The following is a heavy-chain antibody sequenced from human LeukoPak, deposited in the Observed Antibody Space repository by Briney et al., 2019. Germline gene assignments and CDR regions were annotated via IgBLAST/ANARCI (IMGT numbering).Heavy chain of an antibody. CDR3: AKDQALVGATDFDY. D-gene: IGHD1-26*01. CDR2: ISWNSGST. V-gene: IGHV3-9*01. J-gene: IGHJ4*02. Sequence: PGRSLRLSCAASGFTFDDYAMHWVRQAPGKGLEWVSGISWNSGSTYYADSVKGRFTISRGNSKNTLYLQMNSLRAEDTAVYYCAKDQALVGATDFDYWGQGTLVTVSS. CDR1: GFTFDDYA.